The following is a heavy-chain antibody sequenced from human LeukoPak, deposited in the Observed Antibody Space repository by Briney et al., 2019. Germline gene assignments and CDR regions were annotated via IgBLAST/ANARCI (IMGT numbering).Heavy chain of an antibody. CDR3: ARDETYYYDSSGYHY. Sequence: ASVKVSCKASVYTFTGYYMHWVRQAPGQGLEWMGWINPNSGGTNYAQKFQGRVTMTRDTSISTAYMELSRLRSDDTAVYYCARDETYYYDSSGYHYWGQGTLVTVSS. J-gene: IGHJ4*02. CDR2: INPNSGGT. D-gene: IGHD3-22*01. CDR1: VYTFTGYY. V-gene: IGHV1-2*02.